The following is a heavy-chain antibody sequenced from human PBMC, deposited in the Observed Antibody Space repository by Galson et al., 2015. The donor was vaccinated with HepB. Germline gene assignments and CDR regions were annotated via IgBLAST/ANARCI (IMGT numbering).Heavy chain of an antibody. CDR3: AKHRGFDPVGAAKYN. J-gene: IGHJ4*02. V-gene: IGHV3-23*01. CDR2: ISASGGTT. D-gene: IGHD1-26*01. Sequence: SLRLSCAASGFTFSSYAMSWVRQAPGKGLEWVSAISASGGTTYYADSVKGRFTISRDNSKNTLYLQVSSLRPEDTAVYYCAKHRGFDPVGAAKYNWGQGTLATVSS. CDR1: GFTFSSYA.